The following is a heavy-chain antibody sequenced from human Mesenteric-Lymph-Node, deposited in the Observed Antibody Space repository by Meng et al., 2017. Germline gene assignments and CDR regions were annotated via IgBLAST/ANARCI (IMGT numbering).Heavy chain of an antibody. CDR3: VRGGYRIFDY. J-gene: IGHJ4*02. CDR2: INPDETVR. D-gene: IGHD5-18*01. V-gene: IGHV3-7*01. Sequence: GGSLRLSCAASGFTFSSYSMNWVRQAPGRGPEWLANINPDETVRNYVDSVKGRFTISRDNAKNSLFLQMNSLRAEDTAVFYCVRGGYRIFDYWGQGTLVTVSS. CDR1: GFTFSSYS.